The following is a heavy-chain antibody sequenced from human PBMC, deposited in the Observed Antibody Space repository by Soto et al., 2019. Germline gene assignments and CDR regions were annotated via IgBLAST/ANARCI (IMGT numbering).Heavy chain of an antibody. Sequence: ASVKVSCKASGYTFTSYGISWVRQAPGQGLGWMGWISAYNGNTNYAQKLQGRVTMTTDTSTSTAYMELRSLRSDDTAVYYCARRYCSGGSCYSLFDYWGQGTLVTVSS. CDR2: ISAYNGNT. CDR1: GYTFTSYG. D-gene: IGHD2-15*01. J-gene: IGHJ4*02. V-gene: IGHV1-18*01. CDR3: ARRYCSGGSCYSLFDY.